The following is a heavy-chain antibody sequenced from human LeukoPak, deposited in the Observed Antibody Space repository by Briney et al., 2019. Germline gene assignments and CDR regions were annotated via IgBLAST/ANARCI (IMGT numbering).Heavy chain of an antibody. V-gene: IGHV3-21*01. CDR3: ARERRSVVITTDAFDT. Sequence: GGSLRLSCAASGFTFSSYSMNWVRQAPGKGLEWVSSISSSSSYIYYADSVKGRFTISRDNAKNSLYLQMNSLRAEDTAVYYCARERRSVVITTDAFDTWGQGTMVTVSS. CDR1: GFTFSSYS. J-gene: IGHJ3*02. CDR2: ISSSSSYI. D-gene: IGHD3-22*01.